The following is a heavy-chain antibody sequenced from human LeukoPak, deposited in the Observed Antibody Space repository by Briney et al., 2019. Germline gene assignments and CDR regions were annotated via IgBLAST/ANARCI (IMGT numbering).Heavy chain of an antibody. J-gene: IGHJ4*02. Sequence: SVKVSCKASGYTFTSYGISWVRQAPGQGLEWMGGIIPIFGTANYAQKFQGRVTITADESTSTAYMELSSLRSEDTAVYYCASAYYYDSSGYYPRFDYWGQGTLVTVSS. CDR2: IIPIFGTA. D-gene: IGHD3-22*01. V-gene: IGHV1-69*13. CDR1: GYTFTSYG. CDR3: ASAYYYDSSGYYPRFDY.